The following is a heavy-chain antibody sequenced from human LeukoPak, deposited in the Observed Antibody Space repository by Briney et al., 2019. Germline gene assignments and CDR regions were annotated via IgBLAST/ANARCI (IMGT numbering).Heavy chain of an antibody. J-gene: IGHJ4*02. D-gene: IGHD5-12*01. CDR3: ARHESGYDFFFDY. Sequence: ASVKVSCKASGYTFTSYDISWVRQAPGQGLEWMGWISAYNGYTNYAQMLQGRVTMTTDTSTSTAYRELRSLRSDDTAVYYCARHESGYDFFFDYWGQGTLVTVSS. V-gene: IGHV1-18*01. CDR1: GYTFTSYD. CDR2: ISAYNGYT.